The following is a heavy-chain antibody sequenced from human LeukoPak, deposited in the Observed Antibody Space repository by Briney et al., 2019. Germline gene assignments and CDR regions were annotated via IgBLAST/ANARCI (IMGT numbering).Heavy chain of an antibody. CDR1: GYTFTGYY. D-gene: IGHD2-2*01. CDR3: ARDSYCRGIDCYAFDP. CDR2: INPNSGGT. Sequence: ASVKVSCKASGYTFTGYYMHWVRQAPGQGLEWMAWINPNSGGTNYAQKFQGRVTMTRDTSITTAYMELSRLRSDDTAVYFCARDSYCRGIDCYAFDPWGQGTLVTVSS. V-gene: IGHV1-2*02. J-gene: IGHJ5*02.